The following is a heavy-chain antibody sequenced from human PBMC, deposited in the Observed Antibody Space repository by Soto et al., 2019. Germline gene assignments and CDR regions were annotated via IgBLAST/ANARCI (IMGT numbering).Heavy chain of an antibody. J-gene: IGHJ6*02. CDR2: ISSSSSTI. CDR1: GFTFSSYS. Sequence: GGSLRLSCAASGFTFSSYSMNWVRQAPGKGLEWVSYISSSSSTIYYADSVKGRFTISRDNAKNSLYLQMNSLRDEDTAVYYCARDRMGPFGVRYDYYYYGMDVWGQGTTVTVSS. V-gene: IGHV3-48*02. CDR3: ARDRMGPFGVRYDYYYYGMDV. D-gene: IGHD3-3*01.